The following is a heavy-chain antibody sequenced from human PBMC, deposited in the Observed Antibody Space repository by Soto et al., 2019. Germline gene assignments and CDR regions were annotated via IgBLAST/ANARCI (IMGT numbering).Heavy chain of an antibody. CDR3: ARPARGDYGDPDAFDI. CDR2: INSDGSST. D-gene: IGHD4-17*01. J-gene: IGHJ3*02. CDR1: GFTFSSYW. Sequence: EVQLVESGGGLVQPGGSLRLSCAASGFTFSSYWMHWVRQAPGKGLVWVSRINSDGSSTSYADSVKGRFTISRDNAKSTLYLQMNSLRAEDTAVYYCARPARGDYGDPDAFDIWGQGTMVTVSS. V-gene: IGHV3-74*01.